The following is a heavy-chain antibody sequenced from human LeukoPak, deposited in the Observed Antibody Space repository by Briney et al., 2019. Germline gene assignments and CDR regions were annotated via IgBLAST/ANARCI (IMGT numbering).Heavy chain of an antibody. V-gene: IGHV4-61*02. CDR1: GGSISSGSYY. CDR3: ARPAARGFDAFDI. Sequence: PSETLSLTCTVSGGSISSGSYYWSWIRQPAGKGLEWIGRIYTSGSTNYNPSLKSRVTISVDTSKNQFSLKLSSVTAADTAVYYCARPAARGFDAFDIWGQGTMVTVSS. D-gene: IGHD2-2*01. J-gene: IGHJ3*02. CDR2: IYTSGST.